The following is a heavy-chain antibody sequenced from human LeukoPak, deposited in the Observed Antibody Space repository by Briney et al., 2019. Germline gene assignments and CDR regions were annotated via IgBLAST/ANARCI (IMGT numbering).Heavy chain of an antibody. CDR3: ARDGKTLNGIAVAGLNWFDP. Sequence: KPSETLSLTCTVSGGSISSSNYFWGWIRQPPGKGLEWIGTIYYTGTTYYNPSLKSRVTISVDTSKNQFSLKLSSVTAADTAVYYCARDGKTLNGIAVAGLNWFDPWGQGTLVTVSS. J-gene: IGHJ5*02. CDR1: GGSISSSNYF. CDR2: IYYTGTT. D-gene: IGHD6-19*01. V-gene: IGHV4-39*07.